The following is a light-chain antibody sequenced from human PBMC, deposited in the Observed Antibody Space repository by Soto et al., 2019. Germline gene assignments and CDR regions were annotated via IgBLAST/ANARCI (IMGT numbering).Light chain of an antibody. CDR3: QHYVSSHTT. Sequence: LLTQSTSSLPLSPGDRATLYCRASQSVSSSYLAWYQQKPGQAPTLPIFGASIRVKGIPDRFIGSGSGTDFTLTISRLEPEDFTVYYCQHYVSSHTTFGQGTKVDIK. J-gene: IGKJ1*01. CDR2: GAS. CDR1: QSVSSSY. V-gene: IGKV3-20*01.